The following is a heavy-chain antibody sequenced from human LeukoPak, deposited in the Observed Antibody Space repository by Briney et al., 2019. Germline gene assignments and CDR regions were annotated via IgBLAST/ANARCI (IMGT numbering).Heavy chain of an antibody. CDR3: AKRIAADADAFDI. Sequence: QSGGSLRLSCAASGFTFSSYAMTWVRQAPGKGLEWVSLISGSGDSTHYADSVKGRFTISRDNSKNTVYLQMNRLRVEDTARYYCAKRIAADADAFDIWGQGTMVTVSS. D-gene: IGHD6-13*01. J-gene: IGHJ3*02. CDR2: ISGSGDST. CDR1: GFTFSSYA. V-gene: IGHV3-23*01.